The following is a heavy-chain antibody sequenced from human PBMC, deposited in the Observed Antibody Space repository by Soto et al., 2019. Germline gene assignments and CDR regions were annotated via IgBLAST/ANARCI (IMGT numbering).Heavy chain of an antibody. D-gene: IGHD3-22*01. CDR1: VFTFISYW. CDR3: ARDTKHYYDSSGTYDY. CDR2: IKQDGSEK. V-gene: IGHV3-7*03. J-gene: IGHJ4*02. Sequence: PGWSLRLSCASSVFTFISYWISWVRQAPGKGLEWVANIKQDGSEKYYVDSVKGRFTISRDNAKNSLYLQMNSLRAEDTAVYYCARDTKHYYDSSGTYDYWGQGTLVTVSS.